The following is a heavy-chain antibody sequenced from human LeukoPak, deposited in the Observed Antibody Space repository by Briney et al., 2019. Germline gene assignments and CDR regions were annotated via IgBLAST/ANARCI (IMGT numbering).Heavy chain of an antibody. Sequence: AGSLRLSCAASGFTFSSYWMSWVRQAPGKGLEWVANIKQDGSEKYYVDSVKGRFTISRDKGKNSLYLQMNSLRAEDTAVYYCARDPPEDAFDIWGQGTMVTVSS. CDR2: IKQDGSEK. CDR1: GFTFSSYW. J-gene: IGHJ3*02. CDR3: ARDPPEDAFDI. V-gene: IGHV3-7*01.